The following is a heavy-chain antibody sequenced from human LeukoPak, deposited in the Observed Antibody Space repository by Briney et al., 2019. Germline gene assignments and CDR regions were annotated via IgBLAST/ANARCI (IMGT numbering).Heavy chain of an antibody. CDR2: TSYDGGNK. J-gene: IGHJ6*02. CDR1: GFTFSSYA. Sequence: GRSLRLSCAASGFTFSSYAMHWVRQAPGKGLEWVAVTSYDGGNKYYADSVKGRFTISRDNAKNSLYLQMNSLRAEDTAVYYCARDGFRYTSSSGRYYYYGMDVWGQGTTVTVSS. D-gene: IGHD6-6*01. V-gene: IGHV3-30-3*01. CDR3: ARDGFRYTSSSGRYYYYGMDV.